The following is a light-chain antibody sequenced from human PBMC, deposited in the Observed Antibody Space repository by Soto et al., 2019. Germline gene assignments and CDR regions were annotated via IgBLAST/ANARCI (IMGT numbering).Light chain of an antibody. CDR1: SSDVGGYNY. V-gene: IGLV2-14*01. CDR3: CSYTRTSNHYF. J-gene: IGLJ1*01. Sequence: QSVLTQPASVSGSPGQSITISCIGTSSDVGGYNYVSWYQQHPGKAPKLMIYEVSNRPSGVSNRFSGSKSGTTASLTISGLQAEDEADYYCCSYTRTSNHYFFGGGTKLTVL. CDR2: EVS.